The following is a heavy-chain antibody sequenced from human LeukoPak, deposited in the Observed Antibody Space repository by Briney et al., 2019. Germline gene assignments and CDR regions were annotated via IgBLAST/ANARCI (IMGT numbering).Heavy chain of an antibody. CDR2: ISGSGHNT. CDR3: ARSGPLGYYYDSSGYEGPDY. CDR1: GFTFSSYA. D-gene: IGHD3-22*01. J-gene: IGHJ4*02. Sequence: KPGESLRLSCAASGFTFSSYAMTWVRQAPGKGLEWVSAISGSGHNTYYADSVKGRFTISRDNSKNTLYLQMNSLRVEDTAVYYCARSGPLGYYYDSSGYEGPDYWGQGTLVTVSS. V-gene: IGHV3-23*01.